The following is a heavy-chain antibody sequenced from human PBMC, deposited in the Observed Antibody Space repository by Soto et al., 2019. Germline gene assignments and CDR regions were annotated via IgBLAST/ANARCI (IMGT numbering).Heavy chain of an antibody. CDR2: IIPIFGTA. CDR1: GGTFSSYA. D-gene: IGHD6-13*01. CDR3: AGGAAAADAPYGMDV. J-gene: IGHJ6*02. V-gene: IGHV1-69*13. Sequence: SVKVSCKASGGTFSSYAISWVRQAPGQGLEWMGGIIPIFGTANYAQKLQGRVTITAXXXXXXAXMXLXXXXSEXTAVYYCAGGAAAADAPYGMDVWGQGTTVSVSS.